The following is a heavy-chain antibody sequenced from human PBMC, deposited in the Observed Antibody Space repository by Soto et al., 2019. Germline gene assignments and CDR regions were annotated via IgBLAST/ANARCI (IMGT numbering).Heavy chain of an antibody. V-gene: IGHV1-18*01. J-gene: IGHJ4*02. CDR3: ARDRQNYGPFDY. CDR1: GYTFGTYG. Sequence: QVQLVQSGGEVKKPGASVKVSCKAAGYTFGTYGISWVRQAPGHGLEWMGWISGHNGVTNNARKFQDRVTMTTDTSTSTAYMELRSLRSDDTAMYYCARDRQNYGPFDYWCQGTLVTVSS. CDR2: ISGHNGVT. D-gene: IGHD3-16*01.